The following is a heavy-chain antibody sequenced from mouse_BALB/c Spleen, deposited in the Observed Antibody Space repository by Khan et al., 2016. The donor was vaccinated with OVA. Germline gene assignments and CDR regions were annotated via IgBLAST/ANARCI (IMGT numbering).Heavy chain of an antibody. CDR2: ISYSGST. CDR3: ARDGSRYNYAMDY. CDR1: GYSITSDYA. J-gene: IGHJ4*01. V-gene: IGHV3-2*02. D-gene: IGHD1-1*01. Sequence: EVQLQESGPGLVKPSQSLSLTCTVTGYSITSDYAWNWIRQFPGNKLEWMGYISYSGSTNYNPALKSRISITRDPSKHQFFLLLNSVTTEDTATSNCARDGSRYNYAMDYWGQGTSVTVSS.